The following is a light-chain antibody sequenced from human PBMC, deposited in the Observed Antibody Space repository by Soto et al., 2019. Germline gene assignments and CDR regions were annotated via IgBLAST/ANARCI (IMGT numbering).Light chain of an antibody. CDR1: QSISIW. V-gene: IGKV1-5*01. Sequence: IQLTQSPSSLSASVGDRVTITCRASQSISIWLAWYQQKPGKAPKLLIYDASSLESGVPSRFSGSGSGTDFTLTISRLEPEDFAVYYCQQYGSSVTFGGGTKVDIK. CDR3: QQYGSSVT. J-gene: IGKJ4*01. CDR2: DAS.